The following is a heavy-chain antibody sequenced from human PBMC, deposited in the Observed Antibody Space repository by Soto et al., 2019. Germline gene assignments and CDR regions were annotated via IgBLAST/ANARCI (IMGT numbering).Heavy chain of an antibody. CDR1: GYTLTELS. CDR3: ATDPNILTGYYIGY. D-gene: IGHD3-9*01. V-gene: IGHV1-24*01. CDR2: FDPEDGET. J-gene: IGHJ4*02. Sequence: VKDSCKVTGYTLTELSMDWVRQAPGKGLEWMGGFDPEDGETIYAQKFQGRVTMTEDTSTDTAYMELSSLRSEDTAVYYCATDPNILTGYYIGYWGQGTLVTVSS.